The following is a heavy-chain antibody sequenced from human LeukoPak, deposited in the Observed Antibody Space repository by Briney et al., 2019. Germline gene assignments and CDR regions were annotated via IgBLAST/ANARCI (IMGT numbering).Heavy chain of an antibody. Sequence: SETLSLTCAVYGGSFSGYYWGWIRQPPGKGLEWIGSIYYSGNTYYNASLKSQVSTSIDTSKNQFSLKLSSVTAADTAVYYCARYSSSNWFDPWGQGTLVTVSS. CDR1: GGSFSGYY. D-gene: IGHD6-6*01. CDR2: IYYSGNT. V-gene: IGHV4-34*01. J-gene: IGHJ5*02. CDR3: ARYSSSNWFDP.